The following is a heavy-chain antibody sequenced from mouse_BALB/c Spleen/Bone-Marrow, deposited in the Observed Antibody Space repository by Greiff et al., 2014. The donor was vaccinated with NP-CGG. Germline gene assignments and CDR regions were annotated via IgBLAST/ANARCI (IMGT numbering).Heavy chain of an antibody. CDR1: GFDLSGYW. CDR2: INPDSRTI. D-gene: IGHD2-3*01. CDR3: ARNGYYGWITY. Sequence: SGGGLVQPGGSLKLSCAASGFDLSGYWMTWVRQAPGKGLEWIGEINPDSRTINYKPSLKEKFIMSRDNAKNTLYLQMSKVRSEDTALYYCARNGYYGWITYWGQGTLVTVSA. V-gene: IGHV4-1*02. J-gene: IGHJ3*01.